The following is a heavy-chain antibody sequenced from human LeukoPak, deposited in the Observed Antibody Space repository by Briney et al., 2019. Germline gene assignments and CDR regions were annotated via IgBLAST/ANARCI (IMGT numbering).Heavy chain of an antibody. D-gene: IGHD2-8*01. Sequence: GASVKVSCKASGYTFTSCYMHWVRQAPGQGLEWMGIINPSGGSTSYAQKFQGRVTMTRDTSTSTVYMELSSLRSEDTAVYYCARDRRALGTNNWFDPWGQGTLVTVSS. CDR1: GYTFTSCY. V-gene: IGHV1-46*01. CDR3: ARDRRALGTNNWFDP. J-gene: IGHJ5*02. CDR2: INPSGGST.